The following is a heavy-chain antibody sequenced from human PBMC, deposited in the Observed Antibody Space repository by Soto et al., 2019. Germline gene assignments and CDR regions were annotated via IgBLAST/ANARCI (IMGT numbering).Heavy chain of an antibody. V-gene: IGHV4-59*01. J-gene: IGHJ4*02. CDR3: ARDAVGATHFDY. D-gene: IGHD1-26*01. CDR2: IYYMGRT. Sequence: PSETLSLTCTVDSISTYYWNWIRQPPGKGLEWIGYIYYMGRTNYNSSLKGRVTMSIDTSKNQFSLKLSSVTAADTAIYYCARDAVGATHFDYWGQGAPVTVSS. CDR1: DSISTYY.